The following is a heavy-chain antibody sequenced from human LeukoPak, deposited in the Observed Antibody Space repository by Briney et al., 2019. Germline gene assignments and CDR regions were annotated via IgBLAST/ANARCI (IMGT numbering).Heavy chain of an antibody. D-gene: IGHD5-24*01. V-gene: IGHV4-59*08. CDR1: GGSMSNHY. CDR3: ARRARRDGYTWGDYYYYYGMDV. J-gene: IGHJ6*02. CDR2: IYYSGST. Sequence: MASETLSLTCTVSGGSMSNHYWSWIRQPPGKGLEWIGYIYYSGSTKYNPSLKSRVTISVDTSKNQFSLKLSSVTAADTAVYYCARRARRDGYTWGDYYYYYGMDVWGQGTTVTVSS.